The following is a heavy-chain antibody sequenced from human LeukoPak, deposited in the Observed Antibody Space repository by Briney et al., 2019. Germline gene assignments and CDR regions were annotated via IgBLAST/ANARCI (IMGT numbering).Heavy chain of an antibody. Sequence: GGSLRLSRAASGFTFSSYGMHWVRQAPGKGLEWVAVIWYDGSNKYYADSVKGRFTISRDNSKNTLYLQMNSLRAEDTAVYYCARGERIADYFDYWGQGTLVTVSS. V-gene: IGHV3-33*01. J-gene: IGHJ4*02. D-gene: IGHD6-13*01. CDR2: IWYDGSNK. CDR1: GFTFSSYG. CDR3: ARGERIADYFDY.